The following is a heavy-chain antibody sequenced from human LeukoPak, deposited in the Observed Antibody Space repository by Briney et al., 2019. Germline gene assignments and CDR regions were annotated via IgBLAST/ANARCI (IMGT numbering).Heavy chain of an antibody. J-gene: IGHJ5*02. CDR2: IIPILGIA. Sequence: SVKVSCKASGGTFSSYTISWVRQAPGQGLEWMGRIIPILGIANYAQKFQDRVTITADKSTSTAYMELSSLRSEDTAVYYCAREYYYDSSGPNWSDPWGQGTLVTVSS. CDR1: GGTFSSYT. CDR3: AREYYYDSSGPNWSDP. V-gene: IGHV1-69*04. D-gene: IGHD3-22*01.